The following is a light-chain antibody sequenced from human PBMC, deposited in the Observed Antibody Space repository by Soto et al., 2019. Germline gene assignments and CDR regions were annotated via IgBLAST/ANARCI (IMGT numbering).Light chain of an antibody. CDR3: QQSYSTPYT. J-gene: IGKJ2*01. CDR2: AAS. V-gene: IGKV1-39*01. Sequence: DIQMTQSPSSLSASVGDRVTITCRASQSISSYLNWYQQKPGKAPKLLIYAASSLQSGVPSRFSGSESGTDFTLTISSRQPEDFATYYCQQSYSTPYTFGQGTKLEIK. CDR1: QSISSY.